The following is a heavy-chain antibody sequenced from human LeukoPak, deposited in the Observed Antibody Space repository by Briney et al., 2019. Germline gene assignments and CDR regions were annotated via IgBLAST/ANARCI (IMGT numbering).Heavy chain of an antibody. D-gene: IGHD3-3*01. V-gene: IGHV1-8*03. J-gene: IGHJ3*02. CDR3: ARGRPVLYDFWSGYFWSAGDKESGDAFDI. CDR1: GYTFTSYD. CDR2: INPNSGNT. Sequence: ASVKVSCKASGYTFTSYDINWVRQATGQGLEWVGWINPNSGNTGYAQKFQGRVTITRNTSISTAYMELSSLRSEDTAVYYCARGRPVLYDFWSGYFWSAGDKESGDAFDIWGQGTMVTVSS.